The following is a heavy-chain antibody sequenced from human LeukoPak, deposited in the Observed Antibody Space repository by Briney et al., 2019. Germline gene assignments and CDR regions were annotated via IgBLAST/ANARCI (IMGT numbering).Heavy chain of an antibody. CDR1: GGSFSGYY. D-gene: IGHD2-2*01. V-gene: IGHV4-34*01. Sequence: SETLSLTCAVYGGSFSGYYWSWIRQPPGKGLEWIGEINHSGSTNYNPSLKSRVTISVDTSKNQFSLKLSSVTAADTAVYYCARGTRNIVVVPAALQTLYYYYYYMDVWGKGTTVTVSS. CDR2: INHSGST. CDR3: ARGTRNIVVVPAALQTLYYYYYYMDV. J-gene: IGHJ6*03.